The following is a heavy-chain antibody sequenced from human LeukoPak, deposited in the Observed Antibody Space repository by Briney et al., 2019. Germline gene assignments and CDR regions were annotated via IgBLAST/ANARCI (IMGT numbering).Heavy chain of an antibody. CDR3: ARGGFLRGWSRPYYFDF. D-gene: IGHD6-19*01. V-gene: IGHV3-30*06. Sequence: PGGSLRLSCAASGFTFSNYGMHWVRQSPGKRLEWISLILLDGSKDYYAESVKGRFTISRDNSRNTLFLQMNSLTTEDTGIYYCARGGFLRGWSRPYYFDFWGQGSLVTVSS. CDR2: ILLDGSKD. CDR1: GFTFSNYG. J-gene: IGHJ4*02.